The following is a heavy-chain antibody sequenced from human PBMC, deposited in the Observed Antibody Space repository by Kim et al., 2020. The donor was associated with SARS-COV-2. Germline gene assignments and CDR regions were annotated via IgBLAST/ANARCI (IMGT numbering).Heavy chain of an antibody. CDR1: GGSISSGGYY. CDR2: IYYSGST. V-gene: IGHV4-31*03. CDR3: ARARTITMIVVVITYFDY. J-gene: IGHJ4*02. D-gene: IGHD3-22*01. Sequence: SDTLSLTCTVSGGSISSGGYYWSWIRQHPGKGLEWIGYIYYSGSTYYNPSLKSRVTISVDTSKNQFSLKLSSVTAADSAVYYCARARTITMIVVVITYFDYWGQGTLVTVST.